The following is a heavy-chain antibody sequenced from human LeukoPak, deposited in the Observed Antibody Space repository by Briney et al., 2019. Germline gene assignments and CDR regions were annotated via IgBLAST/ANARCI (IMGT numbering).Heavy chain of an antibody. CDR2: ISWNSGSI. V-gene: IGHV3-9*01. CDR1: GFTFDDYA. CDR3: ATSDSYVYYFDY. J-gene: IGHJ4*02. Sequence: PGGSLRLSCAASGFTFDDYAMHWVRQAPGKGLEWVSGISWNSGSIGYADSVKGRITISRDNAKNSLYLQMNSLRAEDTALYYCATSDSYVYYFDYWGQGTLVTVSS. D-gene: IGHD5-18*01.